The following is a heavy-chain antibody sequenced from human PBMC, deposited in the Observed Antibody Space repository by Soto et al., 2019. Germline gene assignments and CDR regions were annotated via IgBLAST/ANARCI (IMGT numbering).Heavy chain of an antibody. CDR2: IYYSGST. D-gene: IGHD4-17*01. CDR1: GGSISSSSYY. Sequence: QLQLQESGPGLVKPSETLSLTCTVSGGSISSSSYYWGWIRQPPGKGLEWIGSIYYSGSTYYNPSLKSRVTISVDTSKNQFSLKLSSVTAADTAVYYCARRHPTVTTLLKGAGAFDIWGQGTMVTVSS. J-gene: IGHJ3*02. CDR3: ARRHPTVTTLLKGAGAFDI. V-gene: IGHV4-39*01.